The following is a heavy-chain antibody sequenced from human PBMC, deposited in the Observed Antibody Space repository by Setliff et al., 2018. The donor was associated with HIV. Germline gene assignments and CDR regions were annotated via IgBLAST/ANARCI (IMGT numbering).Heavy chain of an antibody. CDR1: GGTFSSYA. CDR3: ARGFSVYSSSDPLLNWFDP. V-gene: IGHV1-69*06. D-gene: IGHD6-6*01. CDR2: IIPIFGTA. J-gene: IGHJ5*02. Sequence: SVKVSCKASGGTFSSYAISWVRQAPGQGLEWMGRIIPIFGTANYAQNFQGRVTITADKSTNTAYMELSSLRSEDTAVYYCARGFSVYSSSDPLLNWFDPWGQGTLVTVSS.